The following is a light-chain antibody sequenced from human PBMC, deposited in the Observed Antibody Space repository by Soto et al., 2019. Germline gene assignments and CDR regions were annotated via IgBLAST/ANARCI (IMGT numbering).Light chain of an antibody. V-gene: IGKV3-20*01. CDR1: QSVNSNY. J-gene: IGKJ1*01. Sequence: IVLTQSPGTLSLSPGARATLSCRASQSVNSNYLAWCQQKPGQAPRLLMYETSTRATGIPDRFSGSGSGTDITLTISILKHEDLAVYCCKRVGASPLWTFAEGTKVDIK. CDR2: ETS. CDR3: KRVGASPLWT.